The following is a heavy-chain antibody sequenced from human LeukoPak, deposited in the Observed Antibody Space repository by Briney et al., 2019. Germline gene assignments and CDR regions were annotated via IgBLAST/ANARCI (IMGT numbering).Heavy chain of an antibody. CDR1: GFTVSSSH. CDR2: IYSDGRT. CDR3: VRPKHSSISWLHYGMDV. D-gene: IGHD2-2*01. V-gene: IGHV3-66*04. Sequence: GGSLRLSCAASGFTVSSSHLTWVRQAPGKGLEWVSLIYSDGRTYYADSVRGRFTISRDNSKNTLYLQMNSLRVEDTAVYYCVRPKHSSISWLHYGMDVWDQGTTVIVSS. J-gene: IGHJ6*02.